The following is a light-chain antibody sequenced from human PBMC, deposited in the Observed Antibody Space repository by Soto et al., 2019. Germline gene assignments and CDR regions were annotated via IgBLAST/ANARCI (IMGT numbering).Light chain of an antibody. CDR1: HSVSSY. V-gene: IGKV3-11*01. J-gene: IGKJ4*01. Sequence: EIVLTQSPATLSLSPGERATLSCRASHSVSSYLAWYQQKPGQAPRLLIYDTSKRATGIPARFSGSGSVTGFTFTLTISSLQPEDFAVYYCQQRSNWPTFGGGTKLQIK. CDR3: QQRSNWPT. CDR2: DTS.